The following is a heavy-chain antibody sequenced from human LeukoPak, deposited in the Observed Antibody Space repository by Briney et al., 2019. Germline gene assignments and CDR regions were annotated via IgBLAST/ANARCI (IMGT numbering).Heavy chain of an antibody. Sequence: SETLSLTCTVSGGSITSYYWSWIRQPPGKGLEWIGYIYNSGSTNYNPSLKSRVTISVDTSKNQFSLKLSSVTAADTAVYYCARPRIAVAGNAFDIWGQGTMVTVSS. D-gene: IGHD6-19*01. CDR2: IYNSGST. J-gene: IGHJ3*02. CDR1: GGSITSYY. V-gene: IGHV4-59*08. CDR3: ARPRIAVAGNAFDI.